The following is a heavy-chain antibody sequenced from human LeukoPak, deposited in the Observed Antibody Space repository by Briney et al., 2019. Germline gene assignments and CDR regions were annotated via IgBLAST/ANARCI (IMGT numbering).Heavy chain of an antibody. CDR1: GYTFTGYY. D-gene: IGHD3-10*01. V-gene: IGHV1-2*02. J-gene: IGHJ3*02. CDR2: INPNSGGT. CDR3: ARDHGSGSYSAFDI. Sequence: ASVKVSCNASGYTFTGYYMHWVRQAPGQGLEWMGWINPNSGGTNYAQKFQGRVTMTRDTSISTAYMELSRLRSDDTAEYYCARDHGSGSYSAFDIWGQGTMVTVSS.